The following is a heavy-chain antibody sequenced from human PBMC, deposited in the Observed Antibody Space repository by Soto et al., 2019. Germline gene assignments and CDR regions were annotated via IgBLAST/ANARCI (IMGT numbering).Heavy chain of an antibody. CDR2: IGTAGDT. V-gene: IGHV3-13*01. J-gene: IGHJ6*03. D-gene: IGHD2-2*01. CDR3: ARATCSSTSCYSQYYYYMDV. Sequence: GGSLRLSCAASGFTFSSYDMHWVRQATGKGLEWVSAIGTAGDTYYPGSVKGRFTISRENAKNSLYLQMNSLRAGDTAVYYCARATCSSTSCYSQYYYYMDVWGKGTTVTVSS. CDR1: GFTFSSYD.